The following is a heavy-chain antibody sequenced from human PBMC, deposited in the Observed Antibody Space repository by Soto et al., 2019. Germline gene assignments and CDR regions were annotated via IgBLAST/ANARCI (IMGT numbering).Heavy chain of an antibody. CDR2: INAGNGNT. V-gene: IGHV1-3*01. Sequence: VASVKVSCKASGYTFTSYAMHWVRQAPGQRLEWMGWINAGNGNTKYSQKFQGRVTITRDTSASTAYMELSSLRSEDTAVYYCARGAYSSSWYNLGYFDYWGQGTLVTVSS. CDR3: ARGAYSSSWYNLGYFDY. CDR1: GYTFTSYA. D-gene: IGHD6-13*01. J-gene: IGHJ4*02.